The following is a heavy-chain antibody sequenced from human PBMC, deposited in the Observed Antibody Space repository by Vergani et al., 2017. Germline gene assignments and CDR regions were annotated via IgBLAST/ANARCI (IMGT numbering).Heavy chain of an antibody. J-gene: IGHJ4*02. CDR1: GFTFSSYA. Sequence: QVQLVESGGGVVQPGRSLILSCAASGFTFSSYAMHWVRQAPGKGLEWVAVISYDGSNKYYADSVKGRFTISRDNSKNTLYLQMNSLRAEDTAVYYCARAFAVASRRVFWYWGQGTLVTVSS. CDR2: ISYDGSNK. D-gene: IGHD6-19*01. CDR3: ARAFAVASRRVFWY. V-gene: IGHV3-30-3*01.